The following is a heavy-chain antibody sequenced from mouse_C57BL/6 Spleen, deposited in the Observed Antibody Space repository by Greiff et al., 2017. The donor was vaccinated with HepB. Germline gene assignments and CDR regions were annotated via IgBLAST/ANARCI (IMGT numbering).Heavy chain of an antibody. CDR1: GFTFSDYG. J-gene: IGHJ4*01. CDR2: ISSGSSTI. V-gene: IGHV5-17*01. Sequence: EVKLVESGGGLVKPGGSLKLSCAASGFTFSDYGMHWVRQAPEKGLEWVAYISSGSSTIYYADTVKGRFTISRDNAKNTLFLQMTSLRSEDTAMYYCARPTGTFAMDYWGQGTSVTVSS. D-gene: IGHD4-1*02. CDR3: ARPTGTFAMDY.